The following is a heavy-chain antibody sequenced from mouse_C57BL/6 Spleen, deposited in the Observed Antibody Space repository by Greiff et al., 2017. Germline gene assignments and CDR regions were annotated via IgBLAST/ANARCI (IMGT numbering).Heavy chain of an antibody. CDR3: AREDYHGNPSFDY. Sequence: QVQLKESGAELARPGASVKMSCKASGYTFTSYTMHWVKQRPGQGLEWIGYINPSSGYTKYNQKFKDKATLTADKSSSTAYMQLSSLTSEDSAVYYCAREDYHGNPSFDYWGQGTTLTVSS. V-gene: IGHV1-4*01. D-gene: IGHD2-1*01. CDR1: GYTFTSYT. J-gene: IGHJ2*01. CDR2: INPSSGYT.